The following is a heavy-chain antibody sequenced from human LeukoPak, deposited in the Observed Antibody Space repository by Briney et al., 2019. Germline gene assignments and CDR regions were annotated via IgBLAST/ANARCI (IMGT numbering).Heavy chain of an antibody. Sequence: PGRSLRLSCSASGFTFSSYAMHWVRQAPGKGLEWVSIIYSGGSTYYADSVKGRFTISRDNSQNTVYLQINSLRAEDTAVYYCARLPSGDYWGQGTLVTVSS. J-gene: IGHJ4*02. CDR1: GFTFSSYA. D-gene: IGHD3-10*01. CDR2: IYSGGST. CDR3: ARLPSGDY. V-gene: IGHV3-53*01.